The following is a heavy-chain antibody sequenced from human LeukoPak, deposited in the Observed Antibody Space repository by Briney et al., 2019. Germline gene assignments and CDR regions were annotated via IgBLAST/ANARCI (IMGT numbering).Heavy chain of an antibody. D-gene: IGHD2-8*02. CDR3: GRNTGGNLLAPSAM. Sequence: EPLKISFKGSGYSFRYSWIAWVRQIPGKGLEGMGVIYPGDSDTRYSPSFQGQGTISADKSISTAYLRCRSLEASDIASDFWGRNTGGNLLAPSAMWGQGTTVTASS. J-gene: IGHJ3*02. V-gene: IGHV5-51*01. CDR2: IYPGDSDT. CDR1: GYSFRYSW.